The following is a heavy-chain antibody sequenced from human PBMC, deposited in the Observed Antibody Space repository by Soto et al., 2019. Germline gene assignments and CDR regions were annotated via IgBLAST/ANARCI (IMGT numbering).Heavy chain of an antibody. Sequence: QVQLVESGGGVVQPGRSLRLSCAASGFTFSSYGMHWVRQAPGKGLEWVAVIWYDGNNKYYADSVKGRFTISRDNSKNTLYLQMNSLRAEDTAVYYCARQVVPAAPNYYYGMDVWGQGTTVAVSS. CDR2: IWYDGNNK. CDR3: ARQVVPAAPNYYYGMDV. V-gene: IGHV3-33*01. D-gene: IGHD2-2*01. CDR1: GFTFSSYG. J-gene: IGHJ6*02.